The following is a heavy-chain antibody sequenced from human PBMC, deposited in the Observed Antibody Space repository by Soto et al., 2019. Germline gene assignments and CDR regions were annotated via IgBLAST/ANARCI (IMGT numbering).Heavy chain of an antibody. CDR3: ESREYSGRGPGAFDI. Sequence: EVQLVESGGGLVKPGGSLRLSCAASGFTFSSYSMNWVRQAPGKGLEWVSSISSSSSYIYYADSVKGRFTISRDNAKNSLYLQMNSVRAEDTAVYYCESREYSGRGPGAFDIWGQGTMVTVSS. D-gene: IGHD5-12*01. J-gene: IGHJ3*02. CDR2: ISSSSSYI. CDR1: GFTFSSYS. V-gene: IGHV3-21*01.